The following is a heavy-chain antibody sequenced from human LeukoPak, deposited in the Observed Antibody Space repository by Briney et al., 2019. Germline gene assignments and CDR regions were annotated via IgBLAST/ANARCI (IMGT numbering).Heavy chain of an antibody. CDR2: ISSDGSST. Sequence: GGSLRLSCAASGFTFSSYWMHWVRQAPGKGLVWVSRISSDGSSTSYADSVKGRFTISRDNAKNTLYLQMNSLRAEDTAVYYCARDLWYCSSTSCHSGFDPWGQGTLVTVSS. V-gene: IGHV3-74*01. J-gene: IGHJ5*02. D-gene: IGHD2-2*02. CDR1: GFTFSSYW. CDR3: ARDLWYCSSTSCHSGFDP.